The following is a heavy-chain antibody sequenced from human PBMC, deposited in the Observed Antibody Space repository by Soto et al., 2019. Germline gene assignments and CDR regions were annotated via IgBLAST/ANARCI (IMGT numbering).Heavy chain of an antibody. CDR3: ARHYCSGGSCYLDYYYYMDV. CDR1: GCPIRSDY. D-gene: IGHD2-15*01. Sequence: SETLSLTFTVSGCPIRSDYGSWIRQPPGKGLEWIGYIYYSGSTNYNPSLKSRVTISVDTSKNQFSLKVSSVTAADTAVYCCARHYCSGGSCYLDYYYYMDVWGKGTTVTVSS. J-gene: IGHJ6*03. CDR2: IYYSGST. V-gene: IGHV4-59*01.